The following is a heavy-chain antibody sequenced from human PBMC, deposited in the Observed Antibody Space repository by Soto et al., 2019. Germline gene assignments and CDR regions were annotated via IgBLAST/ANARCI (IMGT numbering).Heavy chain of an antibody. J-gene: IGHJ6*02. Sequence: EVQLLESGGGLVQPGGSLRLSCAASGFTFSSYAMSWVRQAPGKGLEWVSAISGSSSYIYYADSVKGRFTISRDNAKNSLYLQMNSLRAEDTAVYYCARDRDYYGSGSYHYYYYGMDVWGQGTTVTVSS. V-gene: IGHV3-21*01. CDR3: ARDRDYYGSGSYHYYYYGMDV. D-gene: IGHD3-10*01. CDR1: GFTFSSYA. CDR2: ISGSSSYI.